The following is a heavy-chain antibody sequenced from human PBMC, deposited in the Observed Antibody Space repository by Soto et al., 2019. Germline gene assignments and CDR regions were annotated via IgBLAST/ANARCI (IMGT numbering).Heavy chain of an antibody. CDR1: GGTFSSYA. D-gene: IGHD3-22*01. V-gene: IGHV1-69*13. J-gene: IGHJ4*02. CDR3: AREKYYYDSSGYYDY. CDR2: IIPIFGTA. Sequence: ASVKVSCKASGGTFSSYAISWVRQAPGQGLEWMGGIIPIFGTANYAQKFQGRVTITADESTSTAYMELSSLRSEDTAVYYCAREKYYYDSSGYYDYWGQGTLVTVSS.